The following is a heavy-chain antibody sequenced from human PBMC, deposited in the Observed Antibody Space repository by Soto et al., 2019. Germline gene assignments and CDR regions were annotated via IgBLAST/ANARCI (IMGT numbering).Heavy chain of an antibody. Sequence: GGSLRLSCAASGFTFSTYAMHWVRQAPGKGLEWVAVISYDGSTKYYADSVKGRFTCSRDNSKNTLYLQMNSLRAEDTAVYFCASDHPYSSAWKGDHYYGMDVWGQGTTVTVSS. CDR2: ISYDGSTK. CDR3: ASDHPYSSAWKGDHYYGMDV. V-gene: IGHV3-30-3*01. D-gene: IGHD6-25*01. J-gene: IGHJ6*02. CDR1: GFTFSTYA.